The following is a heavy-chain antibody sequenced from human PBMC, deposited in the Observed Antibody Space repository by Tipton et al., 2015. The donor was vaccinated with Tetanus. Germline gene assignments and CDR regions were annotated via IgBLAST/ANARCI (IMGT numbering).Heavy chain of an antibody. CDR2: VDRSGTT. Sequence: TLSLTCTVSGVSISGYYWSWIRQPAGKGLEWIGRVDRSGTTTYNPSLKGRVTMSLDTSKNQFSLKLNSVTAADTAVYYCVRESSSGWFVDYWGQGTVVTVFS. CDR3: VRESSSGWFVDY. J-gene: IGHJ4*02. D-gene: IGHD6-19*01. CDR1: GVSISGYY. V-gene: IGHV4-4*07.